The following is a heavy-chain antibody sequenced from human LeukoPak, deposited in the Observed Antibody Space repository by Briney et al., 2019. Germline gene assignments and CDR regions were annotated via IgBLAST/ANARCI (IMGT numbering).Heavy chain of an antibody. D-gene: IGHD6-19*01. CDR2: IHADSGNT. Sequence: ASVKVSCKTSGYTITTCAVHWVRQAPGQRLEWMGWIHADSGNTKYSQKLQGRVAIARDTSASTIYMELTSLRIEDTAVYFCTIGLAGDWDAFDIWGLGTMVTVSS. V-gene: IGHV1-3*01. J-gene: IGHJ3*02. CDR1: GYTITTCA. CDR3: TIGLAGDWDAFDI.